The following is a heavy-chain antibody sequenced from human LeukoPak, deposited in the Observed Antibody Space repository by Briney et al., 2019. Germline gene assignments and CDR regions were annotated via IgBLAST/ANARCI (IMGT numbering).Heavy chain of an antibody. CDR1: GASISSYY. Sequence: SETLSLTCTVSGASISSYYWSWIRQPPGKGLEWIAYIYYSGSPDYNPSLKSRVTTLVDTSKNQLSLKLSSVTAADTAVYYCARHADGSGSSSWYYGMDVWGQGTTVTVSS. V-gene: IGHV4-59*08. CDR3: ARHADGSGSSSWYYGMDV. J-gene: IGHJ6*02. D-gene: IGHD3-10*01. CDR2: IYYSGSP.